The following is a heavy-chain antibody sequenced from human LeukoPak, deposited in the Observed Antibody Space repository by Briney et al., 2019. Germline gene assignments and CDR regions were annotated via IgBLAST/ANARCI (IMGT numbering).Heavy chain of an antibody. Sequence: SLSLTCTVSGGSVSSGGYYWSWIRQPPGKGLEWIGYIYYSGSTNYNPSLKSRVTISLDTFKNQFSLKLTSVTAADTAVYYCARGDTAIKAEIDYGGQEPLAPVPS. D-gene: IGHD5-18*01. CDR1: GGSVSSGGYY. CDR2: IYYSGST. J-gene: IGHJ4*02. CDR3: ARGDTAIKAEIDY. V-gene: IGHV4-61*08.